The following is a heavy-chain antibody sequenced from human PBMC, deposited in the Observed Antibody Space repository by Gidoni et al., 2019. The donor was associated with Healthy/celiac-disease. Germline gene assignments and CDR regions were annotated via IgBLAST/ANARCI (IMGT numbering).Heavy chain of an antibody. J-gene: IGHJ4*02. V-gene: IGHV4-31*02. D-gene: IGHD1-20*01. CDR3: ARGNYVITGTTSTSHVDY. Sequence: GGYYWSWIRQHPGKGLEWIGYIYYSGRTYYNPSLKSRVTRSVDTSKNQFSLKLSSVTAADTAVYYCARGNYVITGTTSTSHVDYWGQGTLVTVSS. CDR2: IYYSGRT. CDR1: GGYY.